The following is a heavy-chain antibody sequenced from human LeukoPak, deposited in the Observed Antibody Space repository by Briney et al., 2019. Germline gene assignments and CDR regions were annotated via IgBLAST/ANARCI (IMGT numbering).Heavy chain of an antibody. D-gene: IGHD2/OR15-2a*01. V-gene: IGHV3-48*03. J-gene: IGHJ4*02. Sequence: GGSLRLSCAASVCSFSTHEVYSGSQAPGKGLEWVSHISSGGNVEYYLDSVRGRFTMSRDNARSLLFLQMNSMRAEDTCVYYCARDTLDGPFVISLDYWGQGALVTVSS. CDR3: ARDTLDGPFVISLDY. CDR2: ISSGGNVE. CDR1: VCSFSTHE.